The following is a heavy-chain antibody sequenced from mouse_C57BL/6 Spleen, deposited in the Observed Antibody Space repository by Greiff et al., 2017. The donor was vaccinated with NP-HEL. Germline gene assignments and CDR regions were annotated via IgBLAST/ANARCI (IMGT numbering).Heavy chain of an antibody. V-gene: IGHV3-6*01. CDR2: ISYDGSN. J-gene: IGHJ2*01. CDR3: AREDYGNYEDY. CDR1: GYSITSGYY. D-gene: IGHD2-1*01. Sequence: DVKLQESGPGLVKPSQSLSLTCSVTGYSITSGYYWNWIRQFPGNKLEWMGYISYDGSNNYNPSLKNRISITRDTSKNQFFLKLNSVTTEDTATYYCAREDYGNYEDYWGQGTTLTVSS.